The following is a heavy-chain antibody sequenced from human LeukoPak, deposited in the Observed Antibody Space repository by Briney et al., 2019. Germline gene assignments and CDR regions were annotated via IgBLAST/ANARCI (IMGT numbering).Heavy chain of an antibody. J-gene: IGHJ4*02. CDR1: VGCISSNSYY. Sequence: SETLSLTRPVSVGCISSNSYYWGWIRHPPGKGLEWRGSIFYSGSTYYHPSHKSRLTISGHTSKNPFSLNLSSVTAADAAVYYCPRLRESPVSPGYWGQGTLVTVSS. D-gene: IGHD3-10*01. CDR3: PRLRESPVSPGY. CDR2: IFYSGST. V-gene: IGHV4-39*01.